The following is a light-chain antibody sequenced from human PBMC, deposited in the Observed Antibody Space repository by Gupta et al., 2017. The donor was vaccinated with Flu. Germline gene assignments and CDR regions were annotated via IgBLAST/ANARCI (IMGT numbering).Light chain of an antibody. J-gene: IGLJ2*01. CDR3: QSYDINTLVV. V-gene: IGLV6-57*01. CDR1: SGSIATNS. CDR2: EKS. Sequence: PLSCTRSSGSIATNSGQWYRQRPGSYPTTVSYEKSQNPSGVPDRFSGSIDSPSNSDSLTISGLKPEDEADSDCQSYDINTLVVLGGGTRLTVL.